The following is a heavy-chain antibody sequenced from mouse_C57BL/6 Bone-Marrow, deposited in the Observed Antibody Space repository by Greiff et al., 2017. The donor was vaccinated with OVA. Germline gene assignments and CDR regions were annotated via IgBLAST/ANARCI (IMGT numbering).Heavy chain of an antibody. CDR3: ARAGNLAY. V-gene: IGHV1-18*01. Sequence: VQLQQSGPELVKPGASVKIPCKASGYTFTDYNMDWVKQSNGKSLEWIGDINPNNGGTIYNQKFKGKAPVTVDKSSSTAYMELRSLTAEDTAVYYCARAGNLAYWGQGTLVTVSA. CDR1: GYTFTDYN. J-gene: IGHJ3*01. D-gene: IGHD2-1*01. CDR2: INPNNGGT.